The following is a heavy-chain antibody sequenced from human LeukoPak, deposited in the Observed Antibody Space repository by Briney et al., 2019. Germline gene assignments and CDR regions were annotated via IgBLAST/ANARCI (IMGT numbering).Heavy chain of an antibody. CDR1: GGSISSHY. CDR3: AGDWVGATTDAFDI. D-gene: IGHD1-26*01. CDR2: IYTSGST. J-gene: IGHJ3*02. Sequence: SETLSLTCTVSGGSISSHYWSWIRQPAGKGLEWIGRIYTSGSTNYNPSLKSRVTMSVDTSKNQFSLKLSSVTAADTAVYYCAGDWVGATTDAFDIWGQGTMVTVSS. V-gene: IGHV4-4*07.